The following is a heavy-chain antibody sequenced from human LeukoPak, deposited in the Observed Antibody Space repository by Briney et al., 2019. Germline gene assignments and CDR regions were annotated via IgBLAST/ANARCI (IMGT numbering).Heavy chain of an antibody. CDR2: ISYDGSNK. J-gene: IGHJ4*02. CDR1: GFTFSSYA. D-gene: IGHD3-10*01. Sequence: RGSLRLPCAASGFTFSSYAMHWVRQAPGKGLEWVAVISYDGSNKYYADSVKGRFTISRDNSKNTLYLQMNSLRAEDTAVYYCARFPIRGSSSDYWGQGTLVTVSS. CDR3: ARFPIRGSSSDY. V-gene: IGHV3-30*04.